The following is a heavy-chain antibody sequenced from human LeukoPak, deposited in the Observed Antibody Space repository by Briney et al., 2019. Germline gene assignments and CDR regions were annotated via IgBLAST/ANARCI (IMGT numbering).Heavy chain of an antibody. CDR3: ARGKGLERYFDWLLLR. Sequence: ASMKVSCKASGYTFTGYYIHWVRQAPGQGLEWMGWINPNSGGTDYAQKFQGRVTMTRDTSISTAYMELSRLRSDDTAVYYCARGKGLERYFDWLLLRWGQGTLVTVSS. D-gene: IGHD3-9*01. J-gene: IGHJ4*02. V-gene: IGHV1-2*02. CDR1: GYTFTGYY. CDR2: INPNSGGT.